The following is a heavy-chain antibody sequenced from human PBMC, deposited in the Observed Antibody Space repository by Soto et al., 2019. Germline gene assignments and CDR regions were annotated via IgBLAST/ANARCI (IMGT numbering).Heavy chain of an antibody. CDR2: IKSKRDGGTT. CDR3: VGGWNDF. Sequence: HLVESGGDLVKPGGSLRLSCAASGFMFSSAWMSWVRQAPGKGLEWVGRIKSKRDGGTTDYAPPVKGRFVISRDDSKNTLYLQMNSLKNDDTAVYYCVGGWNDFWGQGTLVAVSS. CDR1: GFMFSSAW. J-gene: IGHJ4*02. V-gene: IGHV3-15*01. D-gene: IGHD1-1*01.